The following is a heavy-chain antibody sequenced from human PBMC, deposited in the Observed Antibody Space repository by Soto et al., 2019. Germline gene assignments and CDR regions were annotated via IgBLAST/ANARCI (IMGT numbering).Heavy chain of an antibody. Sequence: GGSLRLSCAASGFTFSSYAMSWVRQAPGKGLEWVSAISGSGGSTYYADFVKGRFTISRDNSKNTLYLQMNSLRAEDTAVYYCANGGPQHYYDSSGHFSYWGQGTLVTVSS. CDR3: ANGGPQHYYDSSGHFSY. V-gene: IGHV3-23*01. J-gene: IGHJ4*02. CDR2: ISGSGGST. CDR1: GFTFSSYA. D-gene: IGHD3-22*01.